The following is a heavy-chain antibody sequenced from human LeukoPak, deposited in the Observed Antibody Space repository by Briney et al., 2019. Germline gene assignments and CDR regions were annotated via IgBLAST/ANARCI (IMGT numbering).Heavy chain of an antibody. V-gene: IGHV1-18*01. CDR1: GYTFTSYG. J-gene: IGHJ4*02. CDR3: ARVSGSAAAAGIWRREIDY. Sequence: ASVKVSCKASGYTFTSYGISWVRQAPGQGLEWMGWISAYNGNTNYAQKLQGRVTMTTDTSTSTAYMELRSLRSDDTAVYYCARVSGSAAAAGIWRREIDYWGQGTLVTVSS. CDR2: ISAYNGNT. D-gene: IGHD6-13*01.